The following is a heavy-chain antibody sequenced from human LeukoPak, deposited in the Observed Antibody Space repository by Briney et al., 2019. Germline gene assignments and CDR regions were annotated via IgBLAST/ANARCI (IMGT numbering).Heavy chain of an antibody. CDR2: ISSGSSAI. CDR1: GFTFSSYA. V-gene: IGHV3-21*01. Sequence: GGSQRLSCAASGFTFSSYAMSWVRQAPGNGLEWISIISSGSSAIFSADALKGRFTISRDDAKNLLYLDMNSLRAEDTAVYYCARGHTAVTRHFDFWGQGTLVTVSS. CDR3: ARGHTAVTRHFDF. D-gene: IGHD4-17*01. J-gene: IGHJ4*02.